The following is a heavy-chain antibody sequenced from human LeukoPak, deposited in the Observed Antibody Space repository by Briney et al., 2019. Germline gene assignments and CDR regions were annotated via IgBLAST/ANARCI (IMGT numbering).Heavy chain of an antibody. D-gene: IGHD5-24*01. CDR1: GFTFSSYA. CDR2: ISGSGYST. J-gene: IGHJ4*02. Sequence: PGGSLRLSCAASGFTFSSYAMSWVRQTPGKGVEWVSAISGSGYSTYYADSVKGRFTISRDNSKNTLYLQMNSLRAEDTAVYYCAAQNRDGFLSHFDYWGQGTLVTVSS. CDR3: AAQNRDGFLSHFDY. V-gene: IGHV3-23*01.